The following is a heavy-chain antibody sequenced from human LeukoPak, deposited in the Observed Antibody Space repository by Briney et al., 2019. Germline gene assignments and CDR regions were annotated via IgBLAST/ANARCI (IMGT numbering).Heavy chain of an antibody. CDR2: ISAYNGNT. V-gene: IGHV1-18*04. CDR1: GYTFTIYG. Sequence: GASVKVSCKASGYTFTIYGISWVRQAPGQGLEWMGWISAYNGNTNYAQKLQGRVTMTTDTSASIAYMELRSLRSDDTAVYYCARGTPRYCSSTSCYAFDIWGQGTMVTVSS. J-gene: IGHJ3*02. D-gene: IGHD2-2*01. CDR3: ARGTPRYCSSTSCYAFDI.